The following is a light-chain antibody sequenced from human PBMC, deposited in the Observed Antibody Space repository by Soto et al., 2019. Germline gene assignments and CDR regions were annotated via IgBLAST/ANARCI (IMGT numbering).Light chain of an antibody. Sequence: DIQMTQSPSTLSASVGDRGTITCRASQCISTWLAWYQQKPGKAPKLLIYKASSLRNGVPSRFSGSGSGTEFTLTIDSLQPDDFASYYCQQYNGYPNTFGQGTKLEIK. V-gene: IGKV1-5*03. CDR2: KAS. CDR1: QCISTW. J-gene: IGKJ2*01. CDR3: QQYNGYPNT.